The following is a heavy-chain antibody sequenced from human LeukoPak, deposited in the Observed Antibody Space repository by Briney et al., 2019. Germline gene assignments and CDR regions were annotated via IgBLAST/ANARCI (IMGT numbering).Heavy chain of an antibody. CDR3: ARDKDDYSSNWFDP. Sequence: ASVKVSCKASGYTFTSYGISWVRQAPGQGLEWMGWISANNGNTNYAQKLQGRVTMTTDTSTSTAYMELRSLRSDDTAVYYCARDKDDYSSNWFDPWGQGTLVTVSS. CDR1: GYTFTSYG. V-gene: IGHV1-18*01. J-gene: IGHJ5*02. CDR2: ISANNGNT. D-gene: IGHD4-11*01.